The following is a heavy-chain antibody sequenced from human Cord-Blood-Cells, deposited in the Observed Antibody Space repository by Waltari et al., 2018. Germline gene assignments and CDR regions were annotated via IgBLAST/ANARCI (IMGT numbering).Heavy chain of an antibody. CDR3: ARGPYHGDYYHYFGMDV. J-gene: IGHJ6*02. CDR2: INPIFGKA. Sequence: QVQLVQSGAEVKKPGSSVKVSCKASGGTFSSYAISWVRQAPGQGLEWMGGINPIFGKANYPKKFQGRVTITGEKIPDTAYMGLGSLGIEGTAVYYWARGPYHGDYYHYFGMDVWGQGTTVTVSS. V-gene: IGHV1-69*06. D-gene: IGHD4-17*01. CDR1: GGTFSSYA.